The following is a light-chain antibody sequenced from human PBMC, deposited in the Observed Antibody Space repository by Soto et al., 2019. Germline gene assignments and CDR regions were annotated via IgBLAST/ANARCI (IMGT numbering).Light chain of an antibody. CDR2: GAS. CDR1: QSVGSSF. V-gene: IGKV3-20*01. Sequence: EIVLTQSPGTLSLSPGERATLSCRASQSVGSSFLAWYQQKPGQAPRLLIHGASTRATGVPDRFSGSGSGTDFTLTISRLEPEDFAVYHCQQYGSSSGTFGQGTKVEIK. CDR3: QQYGSSSGT. J-gene: IGKJ1*01.